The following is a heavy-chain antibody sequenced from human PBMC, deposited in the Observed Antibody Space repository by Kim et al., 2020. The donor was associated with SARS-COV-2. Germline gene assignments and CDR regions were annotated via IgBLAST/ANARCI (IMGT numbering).Heavy chain of an antibody. CDR1: GFTFSSYS. Sequence: GGSLRLSCAASGFTFSSYSMNWVRQAPGKGLEWVSSISSSSSYIYYADSVKGRFTISRDNAKNSLYLQMNSLRAEDTAVYYCARLPVPGSCSGGSCYEFGYWGQGTLVTVSS. CDR2: ISSSSSYI. CDR3: ARLPVPGSCSGGSCYEFGY. V-gene: IGHV3-21*01. D-gene: IGHD2-15*01. J-gene: IGHJ4*02.